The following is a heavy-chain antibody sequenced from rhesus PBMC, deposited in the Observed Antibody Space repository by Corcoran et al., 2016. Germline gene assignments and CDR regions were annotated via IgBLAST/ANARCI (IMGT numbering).Heavy chain of an antibody. CDR2: ISPYNGNK. J-gene: IGHJ3*01. Sequence: QVQLVQSGGEIKQPGASVKLSCKASGYSFTTHYIHWVRQAPGQGLEWIGQISPYNGNKHYAQTFQGRVTITTDTSTSTAYMALNNLKLEDTAVYYCVRDAIGGYAFDFWGQGLRVTVSS. D-gene: IGHD3-3*01. CDR3: VRDAIGGYAFDF. V-gene: IGHV1-180*01. CDR1: GYSFTTHY.